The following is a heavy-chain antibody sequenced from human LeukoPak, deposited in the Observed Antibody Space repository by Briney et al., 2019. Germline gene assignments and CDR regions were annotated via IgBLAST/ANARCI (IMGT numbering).Heavy chain of an antibody. CDR2: ISSGSGYI. Sequence: GGSLRLSCAASGFTFSTYSMNWVRQAPGKGLVWVSSISSGSGYIYYADSVKGRFTISRDNAKNSLYLQMNSLRAEDTAVYYCARDGVYCSGGSCDHLDYWGQGTLVTVSS. V-gene: IGHV3-21*01. CDR1: GFTFSTYS. J-gene: IGHJ4*02. D-gene: IGHD2-15*01. CDR3: ARDGVYCSGGSCDHLDY.